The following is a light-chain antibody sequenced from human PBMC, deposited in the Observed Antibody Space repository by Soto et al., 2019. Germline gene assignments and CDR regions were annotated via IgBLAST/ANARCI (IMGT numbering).Light chain of an antibody. J-gene: IGKJ2*01. Sequence: AIQMTQSPSSLSASVGDRVTITCRASQGIRNDLGWYQQKPGKAPKILIYAATSLQSGVPSRFSGSGSGTDFTLTISNLQPEDFATYYCQQSDSFPYTFGQGTNLEIK. CDR3: QQSDSFPYT. V-gene: IGKV1-6*01. CDR1: QGIRND. CDR2: AAT.